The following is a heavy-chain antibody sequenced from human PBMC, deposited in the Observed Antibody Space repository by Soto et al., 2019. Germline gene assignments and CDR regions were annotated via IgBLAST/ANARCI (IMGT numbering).Heavy chain of an antibody. J-gene: IGHJ6*02. V-gene: IGHV3-23*01. CDR1: GFTFSSYA. D-gene: IGHD3-10*01. CDR3: ANRGGHYGRTYYYYYGMDV. Sequence: GGSLRLSCAASGFTFSSYAMSWVRQAPGKGLEWVSAISGSGGSTYYADSVKGRFTISRDNSKNTLYLQMNSLRAEDTAVYYCANRGGHYGRTYYYYYGMDVWGQGTTVTVSS. CDR2: ISGSGGST.